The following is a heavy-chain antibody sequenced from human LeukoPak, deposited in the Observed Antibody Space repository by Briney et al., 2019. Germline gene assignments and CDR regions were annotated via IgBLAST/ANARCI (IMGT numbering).Heavy chain of an antibody. CDR3: ATGPPYYYYMDV. J-gene: IGHJ6*03. CDR2: FDPEDGET. V-gene: IGHV1-24*01. Sequence: ASVKVSCKVSGHTVTELSMHRVRQAPGKGLEWMGGFDPEDGETIYAQKFQDRVTMTEDTSTDTAYMELSSLRSEDTAVYYCATGPPYYYYMDVWGKGTTVTVSS. CDR1: GHTVTELS.